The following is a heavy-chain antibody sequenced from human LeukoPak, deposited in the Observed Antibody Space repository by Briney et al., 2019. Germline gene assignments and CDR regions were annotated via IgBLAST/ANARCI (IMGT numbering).Heavy chain of an antibody. V-gene: IGHV3-30-3*01. CDR2: ISYDGSNK. J-gene: IGHJ4*02. Sequence: GRSLRLSCAASGFTFSSYAMHWVRQAPGKGLEWVAVISYDGSNKYYADSVKGRFTISRDNSKNTLYLQMNSLRAEDTAVYYCANAPFDYWGQGTLVTVSS. D-gene: IGHD2-2*01. CDR3: ANAPFDY. CDR1: GFTFSSYA.